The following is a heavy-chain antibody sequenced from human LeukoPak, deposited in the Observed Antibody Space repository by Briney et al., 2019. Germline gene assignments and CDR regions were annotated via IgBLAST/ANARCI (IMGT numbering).Heavy chain of an antibody. J-gene: IGHJ4*02. CDR1: GFTFSSYE. V-gene: IGHV3-21*01. CDR3: ARQFGEVLHYFDH. CDR2: ISSSSSYI. Sequence: PGGSLRLSCAASGFTFSSYEMNWVRQAPGKGLEWVSSISSSSSYIYYADSVKGRFTISRDNAKNSLFLQMNSLRAEDTAVYYCARQFGEVLHYFDHWGQGTLVTVSS. D-gene: IGHD3-10*01.